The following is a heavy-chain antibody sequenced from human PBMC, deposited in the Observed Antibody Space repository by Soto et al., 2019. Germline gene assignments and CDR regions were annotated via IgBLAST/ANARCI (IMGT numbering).Heavy chain of an antibody. CDR1: GGSISSGGYY. CDR3: ARQGMLDYYYYYMDV. J-gene: IGHJ6*03. D-gene: IGHD2-8*01. V-gene: IGHV4-61*08. Sequence: PSETRSLTCTVSGGSISSGGYYWSWIRQHPGKGLEGIGYIYYSGSTNYNPSLKSRVTISVDTSKNQFSLKLSSVTAADTAVYYCARQGMLDYYYYYMDVWGKGTTVTVSS. CDR2: IYYSGST.